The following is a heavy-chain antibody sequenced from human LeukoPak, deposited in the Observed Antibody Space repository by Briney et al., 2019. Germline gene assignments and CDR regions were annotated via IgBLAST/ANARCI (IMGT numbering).Heavy chain of an antibody. V-gene: IGHV1-8*01. Sequence: GAPVKVSCKGSGYTFTSYDINWVRQATGQGLEWMGWMNPNSGSTGYAQKLQGRVTITRNTSINTAYMELSSLRSEDTAVYYCARAPSGLYNWFDPWGQGTLVTVSS. CDR3: ARAPSGLYNWFDP. CDR2: MNPNSGST. CDR1: GYTFTSYD. D-gene: IGHD3-16*01. J-gene: IGHJ5*02.